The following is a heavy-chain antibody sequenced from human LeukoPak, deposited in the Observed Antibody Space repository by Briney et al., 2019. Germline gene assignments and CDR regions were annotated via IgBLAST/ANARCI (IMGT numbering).Heavy chain of an antibody. Sequence: ASVKVSCKASGYTFTGYYMHWVRQAPGQGLEWMGWINPNSGATNYEQKFQGRVTMTRDTSISTAYMELSRLRSDDTAVYYCARELRDRLVTYAFDIWGQGTMVTVSS. CDR1: GYTFTGYY. J-gene: IGHJ3*02. CDR2: INPNSGAT. CDR3: ARELRDRLVTYAFDI. V-gene: IGHV1-2*02. D-gene: IGHD3-9*01.